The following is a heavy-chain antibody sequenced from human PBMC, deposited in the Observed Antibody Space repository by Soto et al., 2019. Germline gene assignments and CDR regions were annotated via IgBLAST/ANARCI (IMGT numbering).Heavy chain of an antibody. CDR3: ARVGGSGSLYYYGMDV. D-gene: IGHD3-10*01. V-gene: IGHV3-33*01. CDR2: IWYDGSNK. J-gene: IGHJ6*02. CDR1: GFTFSSYG. Sequence: QVQLVESGGGVVQPGRSLRLSCAASGFTFSSYGMHWVRQAPGKGLAWVAVIWYDGSNKYYADSVKGRFTISRDNSKNTLYLQMNSLRAEDTAVYYCARVGGSGSLYYYGMDVWGQGTTVTVSS.